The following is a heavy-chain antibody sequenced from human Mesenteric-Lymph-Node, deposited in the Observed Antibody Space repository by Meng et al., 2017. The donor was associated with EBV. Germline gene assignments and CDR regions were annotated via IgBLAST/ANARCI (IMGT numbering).Heavy chain of an antibody. CDR2: INAGNGNT. D-gene: IGHD4-17*01. V-gene: IGHV1-3*01. J-gene: IGHJ4*02. CDR1: GYTFSRYD. Sequence: QPVQAGAEVKKPGASVKVSCKASGYTFSRYDMHWVRQAPRQRLEWVGWINAGNGNTKYSQKLQGRVTLTRDTPASTAYMELSSLRSEDTAVYYCARAFYGEPGTHFDYWGQGTLVTVSS. CDR3: ARAFYGEPGTHFDY.